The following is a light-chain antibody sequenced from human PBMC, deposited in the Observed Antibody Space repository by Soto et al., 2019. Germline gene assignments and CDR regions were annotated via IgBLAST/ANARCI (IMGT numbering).Light chain of an antibody. CDR2: NPS. J-gene: IGKJ1*01. CDR1: QSISSW. V-gene: IGKV1-5*03. CDR3: QQYNSYWT. Sequence: DIQMTQSPSTLSASVGDRVTITCRASQSISSWLAWYQQKPGKAPKHLIYNPSSLESGPPSMFGGSGSGTYFTLTISSLQPDDFANYYCQQYNSYWTFGQGTKVEIK.